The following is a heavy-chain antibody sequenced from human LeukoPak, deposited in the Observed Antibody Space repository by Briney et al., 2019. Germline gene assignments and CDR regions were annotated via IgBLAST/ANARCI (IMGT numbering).Heavy chain of an antibody. CDR1: GFTFSSYS. V-gene: IGHV3-48*04. Sequence: GGSLRLSCAASGFTFSSYSMNWVRQAPGKGLEWVSYISSSSSTIYYADSVKGRFTISRDNAKNSLYLQMNSLRAEDTAVYYCAKDRSGSYYGASDYWGQGTLVTVSS. J-gene: IGHJ4*02. D-gene: IGHD1-26*01. CDR2: ISSSSSTI. CDR3: AKDRSGSYYGASDY.